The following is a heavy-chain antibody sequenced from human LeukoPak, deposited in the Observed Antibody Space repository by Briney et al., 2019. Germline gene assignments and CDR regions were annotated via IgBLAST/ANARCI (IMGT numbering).Heavy chain of an antibody. CDR3: ARCPYDSSGYYSPPFDY. CDR2: IYTSGST. Sequence: PSETLSLTCTVSGGSISSYYWSWIRQPAGKGLEWIGRIYTSGSTNYNPSLKSRVTMSVDTSKNQFSLKLSSVTAADTAVYYCARCPYDSSGYYSPPFDYWGQGTLVTVSS. V-gene: IGHV4-4*07. J-gene: IGHJ4*02. D-gene: IGHD3-22*01. CDR1: GGSISSYY.